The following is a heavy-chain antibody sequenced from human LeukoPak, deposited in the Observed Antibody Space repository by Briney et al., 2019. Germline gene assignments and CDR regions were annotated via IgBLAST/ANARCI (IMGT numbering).Heavy chain of an antibody. CDR3: VRDGRHCTGDCYYDY. Sequence: PGGSLRLSCAASGFTFNDYYMSWIRQAPGKGLEWVSYISSSGYTIYYADSVKGRFTISRDNAQNSLYLQMNSLRAEDTAVYYCVRDGRHCTGDCYYDYWGRGILVTVSS. V-gene: IGHV3-11*01. CDR1: GFTFNDYY. CDR2: ISSSGYTI. D-gene: IGHD2-21*02. J-gene: IGHJ4*02.